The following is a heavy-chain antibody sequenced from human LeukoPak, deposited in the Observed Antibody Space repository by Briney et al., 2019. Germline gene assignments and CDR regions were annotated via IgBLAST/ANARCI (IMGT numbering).Heavy chain of an antibody. V-gene: IGHV3-30*18. D-gene: IGHD1-7*01. CDR1: GFTFSSYG. CDR3: AKDSWNYFLGGSRPRHFDY. J-gene: IGHJ4*02. CDR2: ISYDGSNK. Sequence: GRSLRLSCAASGFTFSSYGMHWVRQAPGKGLEWVAVISYDGSNKYYTDSVKGRFPISRDNSKNTLYLQVNSLRAEDTAVYYCAKDSWNYFLGGSRPRHFDYWGQGTLVTVSS.